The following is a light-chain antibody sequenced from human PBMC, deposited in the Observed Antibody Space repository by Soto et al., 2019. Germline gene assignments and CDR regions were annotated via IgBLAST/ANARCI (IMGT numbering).Light chain of an antibody. J-gene: IGLJ2*01. CDR3: QAWDSHVV. Sequence: SYELTQPPSVSVSPGQTASITCSGDKLGDKYACWYQQKPGQSPVLVIYQDSKRPSGIPERFSGSNSGNTATLTISGTQAMDEADYYCQAWDSHVVFGGGTKPTVL. CDR2: QDS. V-gene: IGLV3-1*01. CDR1: KLGDKY.